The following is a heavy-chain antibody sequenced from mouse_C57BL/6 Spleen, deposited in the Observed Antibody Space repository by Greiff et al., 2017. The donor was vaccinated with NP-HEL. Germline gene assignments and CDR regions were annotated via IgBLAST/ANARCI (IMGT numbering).Heavy chain of an antibody. Sequence: QVQLQQPGAELVKPGASVKLSCKASGYTFTSYWMHWVKQRPGQGLEWIGMINPNSGSTNYNEKFKSKATLTVDKSSSTAYMQLSSLTSEDSAVYYCAGDYGSSFIDYWGQGTTLTVSS. D-gene: IGHD1-1*01. V-gene: IGHV1-64*01. CDR2: INPNSGST. CDR1: GYTFTSYW. CDR3: AGDYGSSFIDY. J-gene: IGHJ2*01.